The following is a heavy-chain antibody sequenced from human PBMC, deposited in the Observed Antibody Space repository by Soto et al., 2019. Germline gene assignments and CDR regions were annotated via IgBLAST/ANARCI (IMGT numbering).Heavy chain of an antibody. CDR3: ARGQRALITYGPFDP. CDR2: FSGTGGYT. CDR1: GFTLSSYA. D-gene: IGHD4-17*01. J-gene: IGHJ5*02. Sequence: EVQLLESGGDLVQPGGSLRLSCAASGFTLSSYAMSWVRQAPGKGLEWVSTFSGTGGYTYYADSVKGRFTISRDDSKNTLFLHMNSLRAADTAVYYCARGQRALITYGPFDPWDQGTLVTVSS. V-gene: IGHV3-23*01.